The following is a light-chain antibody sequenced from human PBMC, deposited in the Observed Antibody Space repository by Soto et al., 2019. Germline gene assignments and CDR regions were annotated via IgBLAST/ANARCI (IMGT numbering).Light chain of an antibody. V-gene: IGKV3-11*01. CDR3: QQRSNWPT. CDR1: QSVSSY. J-gene: IGKJ3*01. CDR2: DAS. Sequence: EIVLTQSPATLSLSPWEGAALSCMASQSVSSYLAWYQQKPGQAPRLLIYDASNRATGIPARFSGSGSGTDFTLTISSLEPEDFAVYYCQQRSNWPTFGPGTKVDIK.